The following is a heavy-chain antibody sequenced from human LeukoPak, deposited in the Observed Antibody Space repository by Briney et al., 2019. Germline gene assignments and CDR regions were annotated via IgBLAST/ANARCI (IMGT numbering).Heavy chain of an antibody. J-gene: IGHJ4*02. CDR1: GFTFSSYG. CDR2: IWYDGSNK. V-gene: IGHV3-33*01. D-gene: IGHD5-12*01. Sequence: GGSLRLSCAASGFTFSSYGMHWVRQAPGKGLEWVAVIWYDGSNKYYADSVKGRFTISRDNSKNTLYLQMNSLRAEDTAVYYCARGRVATTQRQFDYWGQGTLVTVSS. CDR3: ARGRVATTQRQFDY.